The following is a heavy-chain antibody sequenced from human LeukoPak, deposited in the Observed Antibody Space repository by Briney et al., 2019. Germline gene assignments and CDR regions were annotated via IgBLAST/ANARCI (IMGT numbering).Heavy chain of an antibody. Sequence: SETLSLTCTVAGGSISSSSYYWGWIRQPAGKGLEWIGRIYTSGNTYYNPSLRSRVTRSLDTSKSQFSLNLSSVTAADTAVYYCARLRSTYWYFDLWGRGTLVTVSS. D-gene: IGHD4-17*01. CDR3: ARLRSTYWYFDL. CDR1: GGSISSSSYY. CDR2: IYTSGNT. V-gene: IGHV4-61*02. J-gene: IGHJ2*01.